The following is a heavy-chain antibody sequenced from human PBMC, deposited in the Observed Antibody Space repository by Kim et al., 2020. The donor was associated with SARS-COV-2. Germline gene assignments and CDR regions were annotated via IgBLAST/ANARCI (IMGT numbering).Heavy chain of an antibody. Sequence: SRVTISVDTTKNQFSLKLSSVTAADTAVYYCARVGPITMVRGVIPGEFDYWGQGTLVTVSS. CDR3: ARVGPITMVRGVIPGEFDY. J-gene: IGHJ4*02. D-gene: IGHD3-10*01. V-gene: IGHV4-59*01.